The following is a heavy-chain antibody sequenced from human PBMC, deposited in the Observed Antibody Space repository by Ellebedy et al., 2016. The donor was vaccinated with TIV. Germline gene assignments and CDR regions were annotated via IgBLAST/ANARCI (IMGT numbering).Heavy chain of an antibody. CDR1: GYTFTSYA. V-gene: IGHV1-3*01. Sequence: ASVKVSXXASGYTFTSYAMHWVRQAPGQRLEWMGWINAGNGNTKYSQKFQGRVTITRDTSASTAYVELSSLRSEDTAVYYCARARGCSGGSCYPGYFDLWGRGTLVTVSS. D-gene: IGHD2-15*01. J-gene: IGHJ2*01. CDR2: INAGNGNT. CDR3: ARARGCSGGSCYPGYFDL.